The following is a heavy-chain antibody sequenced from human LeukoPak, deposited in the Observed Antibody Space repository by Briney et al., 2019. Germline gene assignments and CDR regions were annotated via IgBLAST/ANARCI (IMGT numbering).Heavy chain of an antibody. J-gene: IGHJ4*02. V-gene: IGHV3-72*01. CDR2: TKNRGESHIT. CDR3: AREESESSGHWD. CDR1: RSFSDHY. D-gene: IGHD3-22*01. Sequence: GGSLRLSCVASRSFSDHYMDWVRQAPGKGLEWIGRTKNRGESHITQYAASVNGRFTASRDDSKNSLYLQMNSLRVEDTAVYYCAREESESSGHWDWGQGTLVTVSS.